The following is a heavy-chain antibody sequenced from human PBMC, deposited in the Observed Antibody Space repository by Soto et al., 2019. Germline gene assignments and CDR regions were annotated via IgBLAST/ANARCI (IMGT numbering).Heavy chain of an antibody. J-gene: IGHJ4*02. D-gene: IGHD3-22*01. Sequence: GGSLRLSCAASGFTFSSYGMNWVRQAPGKGLEWVSFISSSSTTIYYADSMKGRFTISRDNAKNSLYLQMNSLRDEDTAVYYCARDVGYYYDSSGYYRFYFWGQGTLVTVSS. CDR3: ARDVGYYYDSSGYYRFYF. CDR1: GFTFSSYG. CDR2: ISSSSTTI. V-gene: IGHV3-48*02.